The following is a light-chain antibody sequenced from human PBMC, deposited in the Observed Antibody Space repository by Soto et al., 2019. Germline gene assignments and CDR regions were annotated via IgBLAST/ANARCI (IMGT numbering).Light chain of an antibody. J-gene: IGLJ1*01. CDR2: EGS. Sequence: QSVLTQPASVSGSPGHSITISCTGTSSDVGSYNLVSWYQQHPGKAPKLMSYEGSKRPSGVSNRFSGSKSGTTASLTISGLQAEDEADYYCCSYAGSSTFYVFGTGTKVTVL. V-gene: IGLV2-23*01. CDR1: SSDVGSYNL. CDR3: CSYAGSSTFYV.